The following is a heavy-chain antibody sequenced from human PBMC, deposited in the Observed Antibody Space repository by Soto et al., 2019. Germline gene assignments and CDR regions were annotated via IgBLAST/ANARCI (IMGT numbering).Heavy chain of an antibody. CDR2: MYHSGST. CDR3: ARGVLGSSWRFDH. V-gene: IGHV4-4*02. Sequence: QVQLQESGPGLVKPSGTLSLTCAVSGGSISSGNWWSWVRQPPGKGLEWIGEMYHSGSTNYNPSLNSRVTISVDKSKNQFSLKLNSVTAADTAVYYCARGVLGSSWRFDHWGQGTLVTVSS. D-gene: IGHD6-13*01. CDR1: GGSISSGNW. J-gene: IGHJ4*02.